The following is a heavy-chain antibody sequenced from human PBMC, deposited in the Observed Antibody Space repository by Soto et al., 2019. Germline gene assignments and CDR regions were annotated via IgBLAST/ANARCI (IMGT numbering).Heavy chain of an antibody. J-gene: IGHJ4*02. V-gene: IGHV4-34*01. D-gene: IGHD5-12*01. CDR2: INHSGST. CDR3: ARLYSGYESADY. Sequence: SETLSLTGAVYGGSFSGYYWSWIRQPPGKGLEWIGEINHSGSTIYNPSLKSRVTISVDTSRNQFSLKLSSVTAADTAVYYCARLYSGYESADYWGQGTLVTVSS. CDR1: GGSFSGYY.